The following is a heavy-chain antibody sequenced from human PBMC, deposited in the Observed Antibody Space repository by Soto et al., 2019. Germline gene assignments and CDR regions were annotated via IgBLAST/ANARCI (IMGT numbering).Heavy chain of an antibody. CDR1: DFSFSTYT. J-gene: IGHJ3*02. CDR2: VRTSSEI. Sequence: EAQLVESGGGLVQPGGSLRLSCAASDFSFSTYTFNWVRQGPGKGLEWISDVRTSSEIGYADSVAGRASISRDDAGYSVYLQMGSLRVEDTAIYYCVRDYLYAFDMWGRATMVTVSS. CDR3: VRDYLYAFDM. V-gene: IGHV3-48*01.